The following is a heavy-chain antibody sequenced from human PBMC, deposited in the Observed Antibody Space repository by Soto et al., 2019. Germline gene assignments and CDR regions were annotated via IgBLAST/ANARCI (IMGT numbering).Heavy chain of an antibody. D-gene: IGHD2-15*01. V-gene: IGHV4-34*01. CDR2: INHSGST. Sequence: PSETLSLTCAVYGGSFSGYYWSWIRQPPGKGLEWIGEINHSGSTNYNPSLKSRVTISVDTSKNQFSLKLSSVTAADTAVYYCARAAPRYCSGGSCYSVRDYWGQRTLVTVSS. J-gene: IGHJ4*02. CDR3: ARAAPRYCSGGSCYSVRDY. CDR1: GGSFSGYY.